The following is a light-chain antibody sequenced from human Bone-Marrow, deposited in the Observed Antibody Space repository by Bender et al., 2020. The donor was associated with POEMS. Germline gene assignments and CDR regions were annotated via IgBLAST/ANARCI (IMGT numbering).Light chain of an antibody. V-gene: IGLV1-40*01. CDR2: G. Sequence: QSVLTQPPSVSGAPGQRVTISCTGSSSNIGAGYSINWYRQIQGTSPQLVLSGDRFSASQSGTATSLTISGLQADDEADYYCQSYDSGLRSFVFGTGTKVTVL. CDR3: QSYDSGLRSFV. CDR1: SSNIGAGYS. J-gene: IGLJ1*01.